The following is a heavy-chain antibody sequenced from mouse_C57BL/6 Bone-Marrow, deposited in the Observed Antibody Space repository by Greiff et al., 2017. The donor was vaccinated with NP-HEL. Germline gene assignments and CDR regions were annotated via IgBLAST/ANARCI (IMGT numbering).Heavy chain of an antibody. J-gene: IGHJ1*03. CDR2: IDPSDSYT. Sequence: VQLQQSGAELVRPGTSVKLSCKASGYTFTSYWMHWVKQRPGQGLEWIGVIDPSDSYTNYNQKFKGKATLTVDTSSSTAYMQLSSLTSEDSAVYYCARSDGYYLAWYFDVWGTGTTVTVSS. CDR3: ARSDGYYLAWYFDV. V-gene: IGHV1-59*01. CDR1: GYTFTSYW. D-gene: IGHD2-3*01.